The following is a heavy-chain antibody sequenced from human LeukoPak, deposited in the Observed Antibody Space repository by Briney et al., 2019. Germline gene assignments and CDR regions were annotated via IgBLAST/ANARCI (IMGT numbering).Heavy chain of an antibody. J-gene: IGHJ4*02. CDR3: ARDLRLKELAYCGGDCLDY. CDR2: ISYDGIHK. CDR1: GFTFSSRG. Sequence: GGSLRLSCAASGFTFSSRGMQWVRQAPGKGLEWVAVISYDGIHKYYADSVKGRFIISRDNSKNTLYLQMHSLRAEDMAVYYCARDLRLKELAYCGGDCLDYWGQGTLVTVSS. V-gene: IGHV3-30*03. D-gene: IGHD2-21*02.